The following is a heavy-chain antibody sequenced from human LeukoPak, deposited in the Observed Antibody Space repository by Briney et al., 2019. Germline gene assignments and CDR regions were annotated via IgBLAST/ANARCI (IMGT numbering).Heavy chain of an antibody. Sequence: SETLSLTCTVSGGSISSYYWRWIRQPPGKGLEWIVYIYYSGSTNYNPSLKSRVTISVDTSKNRFSLKLRSVTAADTAVYYCARTTTVRGTYYMDVWGKGTTVTVSS. CDR2: IYYSGST. CDR3: ARTTTVRGTYYMDV. J-gene: IGHJ6*03. V-gene: IGHV4-59*13. D-gene: IGHD3-10*01. CDR1: GGSISSYY.